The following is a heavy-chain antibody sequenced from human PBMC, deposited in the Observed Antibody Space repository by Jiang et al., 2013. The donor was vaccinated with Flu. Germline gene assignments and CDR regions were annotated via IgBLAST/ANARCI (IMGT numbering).Heavy chain of an antibody. J-gene: IGHJ4*02. Sequence: TLSLTCAISGDSVSSNNAAWNWIRQSPSRGLEWLGRTYYRSRWYTDYAESVNSRITINSDTSKNQLSLQLNSVTPEDTAVYYCARDLGSGYQFDYWGQGPWSPSPQ. CDR3: ARDLGSGYQFDY. V-gene: IGHV6-1*01. CDR2: TYYRSRWYT. D-gene: IGHD3-22*01. CDR1: GDSVSSNNAA.